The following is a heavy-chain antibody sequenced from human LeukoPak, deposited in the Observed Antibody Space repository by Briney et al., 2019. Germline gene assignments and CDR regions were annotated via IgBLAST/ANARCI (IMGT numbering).Heavy chain of an antibody. V-gene: IGHV3-7*03. CDR2: INHNGNVN. Sequence: GGSLRLSCAASGFTFSSYWMNWARQAPGKGLEWVASINHNGNVNYYVDSVKGRFTISRDNAKNSLYLQMSNLRAEDTAVYFCASIITVAGEDLNPNWYFDLWGRGTLVTVSS. CDR3: ASIITVAGEDLNPNWYFDL. J-gene: IGHJ2*01. D-gene: IGHD6-19*01. CDR1: GFTFSSYW.